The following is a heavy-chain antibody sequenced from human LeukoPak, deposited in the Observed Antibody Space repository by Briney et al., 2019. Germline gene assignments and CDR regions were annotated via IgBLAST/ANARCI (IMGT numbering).Heavy chain of an antibody. J-gene: IGHJ3*02. D-gene: IGHD6-19*01. V-gene: IGHV3-30*18. CDR1: GFTFSSYG. CDR2: ISYDGSNK. Sequence: GRSLRLSCAASGFTFSSYGMHWVRQAPGKGLEWVAVISYDGSNKYYADSVKGRFTISRDNSKNTLYLQMNSLRAEDTAVYYCAKDLRVASTSFAFDIWGQGTMVTVSS. CDR3: AKDLRVASTSFAFDI.